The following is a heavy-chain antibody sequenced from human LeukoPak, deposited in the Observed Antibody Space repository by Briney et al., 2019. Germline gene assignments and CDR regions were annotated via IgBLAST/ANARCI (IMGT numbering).Heavy chain of an antibody. J-gene: IGHJ5*02. CDR3: ARSGIAVA. D-gene: IGHD6-19*01. Sequence: GGSLRLSCAASGFTFSAHYMSWVRQAPGKGLEWVSSISSSSSYIYYADSVKGRFTISRDNAKNSLYLQMNSLRAEDTAVYYCARSGIAVAWGQGTLVTVSS. CDR1: GFTFSAHY. CDR2: ISSSSSYI. V-gene: IGHV3-21*01.